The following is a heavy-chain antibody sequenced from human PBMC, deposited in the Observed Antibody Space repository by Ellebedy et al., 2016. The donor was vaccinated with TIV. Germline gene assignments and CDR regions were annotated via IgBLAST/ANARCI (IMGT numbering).Heavy chain of an antibody. Sequence: GGSLRLXCVASGFTFSSYAMYWVRQAPGKGLEWVAMISYDGNNKYYADSVKGRFTISRDNAKNSLYLQMNSLRAEDTAVYYCARDWNYINDYWGQGTLVTVSS. CDR2: ISYDGNNK. D-gene: IGHD1-7*01. J-gene: IGHJ4*02. CDR1: GFTFSSYA. V-gene: IGHV3-30-3*01. CDR3: ARDWNYINDY.